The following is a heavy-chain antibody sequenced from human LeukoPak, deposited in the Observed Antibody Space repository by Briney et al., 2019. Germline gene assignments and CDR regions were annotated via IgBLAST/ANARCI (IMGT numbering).Heavy chain of an antibody. CDR3: ARGINSAFDA. V-gene: IGHV6-1*01. J-gene: IGHJ3*01. CDR1: GDSVSSDSVA. Sequence: SQTLSLTCAISGDSVSSDSVAWNWIRQSPSRGLEWLGRTYYRSRWYNEYAVSVKSRVIINPDTSKNHFSLQLTSVTAEDTAVYYCARGINSAFDAWGQGTVVTVSS. D-gene: IGHD4-23*01. CDR2: TYYRSRWYN.